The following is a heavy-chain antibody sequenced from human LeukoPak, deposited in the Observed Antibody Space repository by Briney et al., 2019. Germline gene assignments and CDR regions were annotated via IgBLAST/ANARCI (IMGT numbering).Heavy chain of an antibody. V-gene: IGHV4-59*01. Sequence: PSETLSLTCSVSGDSIGSYYWTWIRQSPGKGLEWIGYIYYGGSINYSPSLKSRVIISVDTSNNQFSLQLRSVSAADTAIYCARGRARHGSYPWFDSWGQGTLVTVSS. CDR3: ARGRARHGSYPWFDS. J-gene: IGHJ5*01. D-gene: IGHD3-16*02. CDR1: GDSIGSYY. CDR2: IYYGGSI.